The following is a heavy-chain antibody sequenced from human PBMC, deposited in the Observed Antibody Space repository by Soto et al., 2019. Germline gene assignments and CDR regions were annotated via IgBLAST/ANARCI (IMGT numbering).Heavy chain of an antibody. D-gene: IGHD3-22*01. Sequence: SVNFSCKASGGTFSSYAISWVRQAPGQGLEWMGGIISIFGTANYAQQLQGRVTTTADESTSTAYMERSSLRSEGTAVYYCAREHYDSGGYYDEVGVHYYYYGMDVWGQGTTVTVSS. CDR1: GGTFSSYA. J-gene: IGHJ6*02. CDR2: IISIFGTA. V-gene: IGHV1-69*13. CDR3: AREHYDSGGYYDEVGVHYYYYGMDV.